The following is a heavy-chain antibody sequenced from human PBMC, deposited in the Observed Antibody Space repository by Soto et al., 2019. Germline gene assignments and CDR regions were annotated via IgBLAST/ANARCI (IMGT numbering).Heavy chain of an antibody. D-gene: IGHD4-17*01. CDR2: INPVFGTA. CDR3: ARSLEGTTVTNWFDP. Sequence: QVQLVQSGAEVKKPGSSVKVSCKASADTFNSYSLSWLRQAPGQRLACMGGINPVFGTADYAQSFEDRLTITADASTSTVYMELSSLRSDDTAVYYCARSLEGTTVTNWFDPWGQGALVTVSS. J-gene: IGHJ5*02. V-gene: IGHV1-69*01. CDR1: ADTFNSYS.